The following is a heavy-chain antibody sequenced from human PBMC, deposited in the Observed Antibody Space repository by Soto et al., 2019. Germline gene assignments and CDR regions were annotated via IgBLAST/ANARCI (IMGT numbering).Heavy chain of an antibody. Sequence: QVQLVQSGAEVKKPGASVKISCKASGYTFNTYGFTWVRQAPGQGHEWMGWIGAHNGDTNYVRKFQGRVTMTTETSTTTSYIERRNLTSDDTAVYFCAIEWIGAEGFDPWGQGTLVTVAS. CDR1: GYTFNTYG. D-gene: IGHD2-2*03. J-gene: IGHJ5*02. CDR2: IGAHNGDT. CDR3: AIEWIGAEGFDP. V-gene: IGHV1-18*01.